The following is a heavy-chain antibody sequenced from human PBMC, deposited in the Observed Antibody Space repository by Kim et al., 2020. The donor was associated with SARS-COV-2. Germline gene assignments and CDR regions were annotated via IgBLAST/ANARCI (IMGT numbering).Heavy chain of an antibody. CDR2: IYTSGST. CDR3: ARDRTIFGVVIGNWFDP. CDR1: GGSISSYY. J-gene: IGHJ5*02. D-gene: IGHD3-3*01. V-gene: IGHV4-4*07. Sequence: SETLSLTCTVSGGSISSYYWSWIRQPAGKGLEWIGRIYTSGSTNYNPSLKSRVTMSVDTSKNQFSLKLSSVTAADTAVYYCARDRTIFGVVIGNWFDPWGQGTLVTVSS.